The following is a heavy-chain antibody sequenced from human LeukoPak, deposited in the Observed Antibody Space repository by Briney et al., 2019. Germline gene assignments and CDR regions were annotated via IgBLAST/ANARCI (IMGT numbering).Heavy chain of an antibody. CDR3: ARVSSASIAARLRSGYYYMDV. V-gene: IGHV4-4*07. CDR2: IYTSGST. D-gene: IGHD6-6*01. CDR1: GGSISSYY. J-gene: IGHJ6*03. Sequence: PSETLSLTCTVSGGSISSYYWSWIRQPAGKGLEWIGRIYTSGSTNYNPSLKSRVTMSVDTSKNQFSLKLSSVTAADTAVYYCARVSSASIAARLRSGYYYMDVWGKGTTVTVSS.